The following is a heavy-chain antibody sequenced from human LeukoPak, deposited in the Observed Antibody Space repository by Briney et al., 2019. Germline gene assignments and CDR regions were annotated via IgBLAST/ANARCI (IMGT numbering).Heavy chain of an antibody. CDR2: IYSGGST. CDR1: EFSFRTNN. D-gene: IGHD3-10*01. J-gene: IGHJ4*02. CDR3: ARVVRGVGLDY. Sequence: PGGSLRLSCAASEFSFRTNNMSWVRQAPGKGLEWVSVIYSGGSTYYADSVKGRFTISRDNSKNTLYLQMNSLRAEDTAVYYCARVVRGVGLDYWGQGTLVTVSS. V-gene: IGHV3-66*01.